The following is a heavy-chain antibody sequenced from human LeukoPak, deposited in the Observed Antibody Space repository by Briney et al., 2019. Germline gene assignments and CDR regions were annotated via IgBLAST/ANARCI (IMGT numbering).Heavy chain of an antibody. J-gene: IGHJ4*02. D-gene: IGHD1-26*01. CDR2: ISGSGGST. Sequence: GGSLRLSCAASGFTFRSYAMSWVRQARGKGLEWVSGISGSGGSTYYADSVKGQFTISRDNSKNTLYLQMNSLRAEDTAVYYCAKGMTRELRGYFDYWGQGTLVTVSS. CDR1: GFTFRSYA. CDR3: AKGMTRELRGYFDY. V-gene: IGHV3-23*01.